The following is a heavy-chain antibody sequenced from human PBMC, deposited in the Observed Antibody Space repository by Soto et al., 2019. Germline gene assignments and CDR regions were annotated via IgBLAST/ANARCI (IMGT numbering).Heavy chain of an antibody. Sequence: PGGSLRLSCAASGFTFSSYWMHWVRQAPGKGLVWVSRINSDGSSTSYADSVRGRFTISRDNAKNTLYLQMNSLRAEDTAVYYCARDTSDDYGDYFDYWGQGTLVTVSS. CDR1: GFTFSSYW. CDR2: INSDGSST. CDR3: ARDTSDDYGDYFDY. J-gene: IGHJ4*02. D-gene: IGHD4-17*01. V-gene: IGHV3-74*01.